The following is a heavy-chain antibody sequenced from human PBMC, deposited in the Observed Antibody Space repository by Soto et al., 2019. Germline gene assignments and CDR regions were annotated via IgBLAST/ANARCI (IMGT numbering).Heavy chain of an antibody. CDR2: IYYSGTT. D-gene: IGHD3-10*01. V-gene: IGHV4-61*08. CDR3: ARTPYNSGSYLYLYTFDN. J-gene: IGHJ4*02. CDR1: GGSVSSGGYY. Sequence: TLSLTCTVSGGSVSSGGYYWSWIRQPPGKGLEWIGYIYYSGTTNYNPSLKSRISISVDTSKNKFSLSLRSVTAADTAVYYCARTPYNSGSYLYLYTFDNWGQGTLVTVSS.